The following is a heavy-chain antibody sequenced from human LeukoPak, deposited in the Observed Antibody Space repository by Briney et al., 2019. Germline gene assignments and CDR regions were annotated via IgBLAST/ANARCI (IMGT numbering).Heavy chain of an antibody. Sequence: GASVKVSCKASGYTFTGYYMNWVRQAPGQGLEWMGWINPNSGGTNYAQKFQGRVTMTRDTSISTAYMELSRLRSDDTAVYYCARDRDYSSSSLDVWGKGTTVTVSS. J-gene: IGHJ6*04. CDR2: INPNSGGT. CDR1: GYTFTGYY. V-gene: IGHV1-2*02. D-gene: IGHD6-13*01. CDR3: ARDRDYSSSSLDV.